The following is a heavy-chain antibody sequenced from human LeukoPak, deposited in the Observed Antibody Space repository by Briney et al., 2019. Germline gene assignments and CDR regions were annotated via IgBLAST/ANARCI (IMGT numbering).Heavy chain of an antibody. D-gene: IGHD6-25*01. Sequence: SVKVSCKASGGTFSSYAISWVRQAPGQWLEWMGGIIPIFGTANYAQKFQGRVTITTDESTSTAYMELSSLRSEDTAVYYCARSSPTISRLAGPFDYWGQGTLVTVSS. CDR2: IIPIFGTA. CDR1: GGTFSSYA. CDR3: ARSSPTISRLAGPFDY. J-gene: IGHJ4*02. V-gene: IGHV1-69*05.